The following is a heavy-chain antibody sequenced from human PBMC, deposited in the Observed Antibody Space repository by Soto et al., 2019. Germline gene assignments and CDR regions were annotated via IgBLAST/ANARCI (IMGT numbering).Heavy chain of an antibody. CDR3: ARGNLSFDFDS. CDR2: ISGDGINT. V-gene: IGHV3-30*03. J-gene: IGHJ4*02. Sequence: QIQLVESGGDVVQPGKSLRLSCAASGFNFGFFGMHWVRQAPGKGLEWVAFISGDGINTQYADSVRGRFTLSRDYSRKTMYLQMDSLRDADTAIYYCARGNLSFDFDSWGLGTLVTVSS. D-gene: IGHD1-26*01. CDR1: GFNFGFFG.